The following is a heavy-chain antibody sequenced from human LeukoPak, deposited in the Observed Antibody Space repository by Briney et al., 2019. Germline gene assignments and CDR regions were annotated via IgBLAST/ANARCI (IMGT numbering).Heavy chain of an antibody. D-gene: IGHD3-10*01. CDR3: VGGSGSRRWVDY. CDR1: GYTFTSYY. Sequence: VSVKVSCKASGYTFTSYYMHWVRQAPGQGLEWMGIINPSGGSTSYAQKFQGRVTMTRDMSTSTVYMELSSLRAEDTAVYYCVGGSGSRRWVDYWGQGTLVTVSS. J-gene: IGHJ4*02. V-gene: IGHV1-46*01. CDR2: INPSGGST.